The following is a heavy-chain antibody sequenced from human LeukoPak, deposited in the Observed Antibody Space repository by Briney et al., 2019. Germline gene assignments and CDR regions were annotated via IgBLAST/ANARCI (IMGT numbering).Heavy chain of an antibody. Sequence: PGGSLRLSRAASGFTFSSYAMSWVRQAPGKGLEWVSAISGSGGSTYYADSVKGRFTISRDNSKNTLYLQMNSLRAEDTAVYYCAKDSDRDGYNYWIPVYYFDYWGQGTLVTVSS. D-gene: IGHD5-24*01. V-gene: IGHV3-23*01. J-gene: IGHJ4*02. CDR1: GFTFSSYA. CDR3: AKDSDRDGYNYWIPVYYFDY. CDR2: ISGSGGST.